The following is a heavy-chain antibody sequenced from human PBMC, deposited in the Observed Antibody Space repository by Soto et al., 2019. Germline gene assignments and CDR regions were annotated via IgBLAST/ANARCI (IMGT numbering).Heavy chain of an antibody. Sequence: SETLSLTCAVSGGSFTSNNWWTWVRQPPGQGLEWIGEIYRTGSTNYNPSLKSRVTISLDKSENQFSLKVTSLTAADTAVYYCASRDSGTSVDYWGQGTLVTVSS. J-gene: IGHJ4*02. CDR3: ASRDSGTSVDY. D-gene: IGHD1-7*01. CDR1: GGSFTSNNW. CDR2: IYRTGST. V-gene: IGHV4-4*02.